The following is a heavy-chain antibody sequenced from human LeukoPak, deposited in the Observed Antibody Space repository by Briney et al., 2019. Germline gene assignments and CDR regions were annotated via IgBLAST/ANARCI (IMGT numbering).Heavy chain of an antibody. V-gene: IGHV1-69*05. D-gene: IGHD1-1*01. CDR3: ARGSTGNYAFDI. J-gene: IGHJ3*02. CDR1: GGTFSSYA. CDR2: IIPIFGTA. Sequence: ASVKVSCKASGGTFSSYAISWVRQAPGQGLEWMGGIIPIFGTANYAQKFQGRVTITTDESTSTAYMELSSLRSEDTAVYYYARGSTGNYAFDIWGQGTMVTVSS.